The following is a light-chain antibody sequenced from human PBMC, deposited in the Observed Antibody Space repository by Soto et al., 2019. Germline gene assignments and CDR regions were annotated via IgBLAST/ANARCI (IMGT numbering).Light chain of an antibody. CDR2: TAS. V-gene: IGKV1-8*01. CDR1: QGISSY. CDR3: QQYYSYHQT. Sequence: AIRMTQSPSSLSASTGDRVTITCRASQGISSYLAWYQQKPGKAPKLLIYTASTLQTGVPSRFSGSGSGTDFTLTSSCLQSEDFATYYCQQYYSYHQTFGQGTKVEIK. J-gene: IGKJ1*01.